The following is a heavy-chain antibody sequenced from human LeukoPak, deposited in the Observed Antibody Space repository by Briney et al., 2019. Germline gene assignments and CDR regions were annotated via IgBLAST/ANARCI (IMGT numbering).Heavy chain of an antibody. V-gene: IGHV3-33*01. J-gene: IGHJ4*02. CDR1: GFTFNNYG. Sequence: PGGSLRLSCAASGFTFNNYGMHWVRQAPGKGLEWVAVIWYDGSNKYYADSVKGRFTISRGNSKNTLYLQMNSLRAEDTAVYYCARVGTSWAFDYWGQGILVTVSS. CDR3: ARVGTSWAFDY. CDR2: IWYDGSNK. D-gene: IGHD2-2*01.